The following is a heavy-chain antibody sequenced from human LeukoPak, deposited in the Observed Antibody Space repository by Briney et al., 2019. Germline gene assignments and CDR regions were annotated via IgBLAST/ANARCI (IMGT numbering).Heavy chain of an antibody. Sequence: GESLRLSCAASGFTFSSSTMNWVRRAPGKGLEWVSSISSSSDYIYYADSVKGRFTISRDIAKNSLYLQMNSLRAEDTAVYYCVRIPNSANFPNWFDPWGQGTLVTVSS. V-gene: IGHV3-21*01. J-gene: IGHJ5*02. D-gene: IGHD4/OR15-4a*01. CDR2: ISSSSDYI. CDR3: VRIPNSANFPNWFDP. CDR1: GFTFSSST.